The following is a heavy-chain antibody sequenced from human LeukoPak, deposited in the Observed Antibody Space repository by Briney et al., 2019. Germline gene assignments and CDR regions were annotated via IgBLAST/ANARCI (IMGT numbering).Heavy chain of an antibody. Sequence: ASVKVSCKASGYTFTGYYMYWVRQAPGQGLEWMGWINPNSGGTNYAQKFQGWVTMTRDTSISTAYMELSRLRSDDTAVYYCARDIGYCSGGSCWTIGAFDIWGQGTMVTVSS. CDR2: INPNSGGT. V-gene: IGHV1-2*04. CDR3: ARDIGYCSGGSCWTIGAFDI. D-gene: IGHD2-15*01. J-gene: IGHJ3*02. CDR1: GYTFTGYY.